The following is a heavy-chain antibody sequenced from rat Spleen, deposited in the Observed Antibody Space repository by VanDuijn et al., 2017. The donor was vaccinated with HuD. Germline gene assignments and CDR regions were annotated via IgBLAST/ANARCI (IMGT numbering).Heavy chain of an antibody. CDR2: ISYEGSST. J-gene: IGHJ1*01. Sequence: EVQLVESGGGLVQPGRSLKLSCAASGFTFSNYDMAWVRQAPTKGLEWVASISYEGSSTYYGDSVKGRFTISRDNAKSTLYLQMNSLRSEDTATYYGASTGLYYGTWYFDFWGPGTMVTVSS. D-gene: IGHD1-6*01. CDR3: ASTGLYYGTWYFDF. V-gene: IGHV5-22*01. CDR1: GFTFSNYD.